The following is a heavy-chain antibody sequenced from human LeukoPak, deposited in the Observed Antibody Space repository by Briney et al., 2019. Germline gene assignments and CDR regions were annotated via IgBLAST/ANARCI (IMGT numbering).Heavy chain of an antibody. Sequence: GGSLRLSCAASGVTFSSYAMSWVRQAPGKGLVWVSAISGSGGSTYYADSVKGRFTISRDNSKNTLYLQMNSLRAEDTAVYYCAKEGVGAPLPYFDYWGQGTLVTVSS. J-gene: IGHJ4*02. V-gene: IGHV3-23*01. CDR3: AKEGVGAPLPYFDY. CDR2: ISGSGGST. D-gene: IGHD1-26*01. CDR1: GVTFSSYA.